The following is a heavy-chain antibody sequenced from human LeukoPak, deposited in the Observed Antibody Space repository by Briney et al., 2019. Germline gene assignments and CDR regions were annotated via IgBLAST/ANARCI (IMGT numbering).Heavy chain of an antibody. V-gene: IGHV1-2*03. CDR1: GYTFTGYY. CDR3: AREHTYGVHNAFDI. CDR2: INPNSGDA. Sequence: LGASVKVSCKASGYTFTGYYIYWVRQAPGQGLDGMGWINPNSGDAKYAQNFQGRVTMTRDTSITTAYVEVSRLRSDDTAIYYCAREHTYGVHNAFDIWGQGTMVTVSS. D-gene: IGHD5-18*01. J-gene: IGHJ3*02.